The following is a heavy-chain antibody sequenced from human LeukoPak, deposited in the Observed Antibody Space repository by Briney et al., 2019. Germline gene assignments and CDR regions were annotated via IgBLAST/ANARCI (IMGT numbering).Heavy chain of an antibody. CDR1: GFTFSSYE. D-gene: IGHD3-10*01. CDR3: ARSVSGWFGELLLYY. CDR2: ISGSGSTI. J-gene: IGHJ4*02. V-gene: IGHV3-48*03. Sequence: GGSLRLSCAASGFTFSSYEMNWVRQAPGKGLEWVSYISGSGSTIYYADSVKGRFTISRDNAKNSLYLQMNSLRAEDTAVYYCARSVSGWFGELLLYYWGQGTLVTVSS.